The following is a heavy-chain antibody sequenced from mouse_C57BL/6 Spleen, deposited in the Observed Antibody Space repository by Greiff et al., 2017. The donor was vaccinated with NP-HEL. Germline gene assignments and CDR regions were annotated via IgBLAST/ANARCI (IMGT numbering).Heavy chain of an antibody. V-gene: IGHV7-3*01. CDR3: ARYYYDYDLGAMDY. Sequence: ELNAVEFGGGLVQPGGSLSLSCAAPAFTSPATYMSWFRRPLGKAFDWLGFIINQANGFTTEYSASVKGRFTISGDNSQSILYLQMHARRAEDSATEDCARYYYDYDLGAMDYWGKGTSVTVSS. D-gene: IGHD2-4*01. J-gene: IGHJ4*01. CDR1: AFTSPATY. CDR2: IINQANGFTT.